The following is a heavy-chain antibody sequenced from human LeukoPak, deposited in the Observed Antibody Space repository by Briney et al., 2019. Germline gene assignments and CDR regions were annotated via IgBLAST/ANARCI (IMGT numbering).Heavy chain of an antibody. CDR2: IYHSGST. CDR3: ARDRAGTTLIRHHDYYYMDV. V-gene: IGHV4-59*01. D-gene: IGHD1-1*01. CDR1: GGSISTYY. Sequence: PSETLSLTCTVSGGSISTYYWSWIRQPPGKGLEWIGYIYHSGSTNYNPSLKSRVTISVDTSQNQFYLKLSSVTAADTAVYYCARDRAGTTLIRHHDYYYMDVWGKGTTVTVSS. J-gene: IGHJ6*03.